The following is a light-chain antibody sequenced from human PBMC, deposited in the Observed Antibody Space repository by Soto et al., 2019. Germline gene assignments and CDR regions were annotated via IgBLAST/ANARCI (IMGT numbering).Light chain of an antibody. Sequence: DLVLTPSPDSLAVSLSERATINCKSSQSVFYSSNHKNYLAWYQQKPGQPPKLLIYWASTRESGVPDRFSGSGSGTDFTLTISSLQAEDVAVYYCQQYYDTPWTFGQGTKVDIK. CDR1: QSVFYSSNHKNY. CDR3: QQYYDTPWT. J-gene: IGKJ1*01. V-gene: IGKV4-1*01. CDR2: WAS.